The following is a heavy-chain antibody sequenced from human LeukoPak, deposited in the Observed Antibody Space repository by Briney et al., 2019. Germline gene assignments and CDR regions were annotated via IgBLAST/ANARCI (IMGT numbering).Heavy chain of an antibody. V-gene: IGHV1-69*04. D-gene: IGHD2-2*01. CDR1: GGTFSSYA. Sequence: ASVTVSFKASGGTFSSYAISWVRQAPGQGLEWMGRIIPILGIANYAQKFQGRVTITADKSTSTAYMELSSLRSEDTAVYYCATSVVVPALDYWGQGTLVTVSS. J-gene: IGHJ4*02. CDR2: IIPILGIA. CDR3: ATSVVVPALDY.